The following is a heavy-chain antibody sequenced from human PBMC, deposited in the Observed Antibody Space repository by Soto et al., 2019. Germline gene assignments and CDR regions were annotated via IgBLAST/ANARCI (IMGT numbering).Heavy chain of an antibody. J-gene: IGHJ4*02. CDR3: AREGAAAGLDS. CDR1: GFTFSNYD. V-gene: IGHV3-30-3*01. CDR2: ISYDGSNK. D-gene: IGHD6-13*01. Sequence: QVQLVESGGGVVQPGRSLRLSCAASGFTFSNYDIHWDRQAPGKGLEWVAVISYDGSNKYYADSVKGRFTISRDNSRNTLYLQMNSLRPEDTAVYYCAREGAAAGLDSWGQGTLVTVSS.